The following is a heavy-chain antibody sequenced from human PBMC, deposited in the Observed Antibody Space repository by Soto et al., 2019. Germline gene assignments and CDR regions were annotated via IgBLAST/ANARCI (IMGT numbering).Heavy chain of an antibody. V-gene: IGHV1-69*01. Sequence: QVQLVQSGAEVKKPGSSVKVSCRASGVSFTDHGISWLRQAPGQGLEWIGGFTLKFGTANYAAKFQGRVSITADESKTTASVTLSSIRPEDTAVYFCARGIVSGFEHWYFDLWGRGTLITVSS. CDR3: ARGIVSGFEHWYFDL. J-gene: IGHJ2*01. CDR1: GVSFTDHG. D-gene: IGHD5-12*01. CDR2: FTLKFGTA.